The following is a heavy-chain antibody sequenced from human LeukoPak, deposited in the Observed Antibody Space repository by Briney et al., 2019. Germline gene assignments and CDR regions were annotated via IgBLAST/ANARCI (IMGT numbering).Heavy chain of an antibody. CDR3: ARDRLISSWLVPGAFDI. V-gene: IGHV4-59*01. Sequence: SETLSLTCTVSGGSISSYYWSWIRQPPGKGLEWIGYIYYSGSTNYNPSLKSRVTISVDTSKNQFPLKLSSVTAADTAVYYCARDRLISSWLVPGAFDIWGQGTMVTVSS. J-gene: IGHJ3*02. CDR2: IYYSGST. D-gene: IGHD6-19*01. CDR1: GGSISSYY.